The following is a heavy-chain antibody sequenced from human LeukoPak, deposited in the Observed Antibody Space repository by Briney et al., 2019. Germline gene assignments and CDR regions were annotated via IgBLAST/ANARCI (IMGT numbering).Heavy chain of an antibody. Sequence: SETLSLTSTVSGGSISSNNWWSWVRQPPGKGLEWIGEMYHSGNINYNPSLKSRATISVDKSKNQFSLKLSSVTSADTAVYYCARDNQQLGRFDPWGQGTLVTVSA. CDR1: GGSISSNNW. D-gene: IGHD5-24*01. V-gene: IGHV4-4*02. J-gene: IGHJ5*02. CDR2: MYHSGNI. CDR3: ARDNQQLGRFDP.